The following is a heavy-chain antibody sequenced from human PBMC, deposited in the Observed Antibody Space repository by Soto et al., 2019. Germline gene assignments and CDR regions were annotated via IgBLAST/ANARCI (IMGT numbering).Heavy chain of an antibody. CDR1: GFTFSSYW. Sequence: GGSLRLSCAASGFTFSSYWMSWVRQAPGKGLEWVANIKQDGSENYYVDSVKGRFTISRDNAKNSLYLQMNSLRAEDTAVYFGARVEWATGPQLGDAFYIWGQGTMVTVSS. CDR3: ARVEWATGPQLGDAFYI. V-gene: IGHV3-7*01. J-gene: IGHJ3*02. D-gene: IGHD6-6*01. CDR2: IKQDGSEN.